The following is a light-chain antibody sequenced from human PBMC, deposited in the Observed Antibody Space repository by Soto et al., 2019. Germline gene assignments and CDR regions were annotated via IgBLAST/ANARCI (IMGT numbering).Light chain of an antibody. Sequence: QSVLTPPASVSGSPGQSITISCTGTSRDVGGYKYVSWYQQNPGKAPKLMIYEVSNRPSGVSNRFSGSKSGNTASLTISGLQAEDEADYYCSSYTSSSTLDVFGTGTKVTVL. J-gene: IGLJ1*01. V-gene: IGLV2-14*01. CDR1: SRDVGGYKY. CDR2: EVS. CDR3: SSYTSSSTLDV.